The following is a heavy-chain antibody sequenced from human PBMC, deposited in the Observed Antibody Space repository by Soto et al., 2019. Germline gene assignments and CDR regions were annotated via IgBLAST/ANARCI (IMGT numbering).Heavy chain of an antibody. CDR3: AHRPSYCSPGSCYSGFDY. V-gene: IGHV2-5*02. CDR1: GFSLSTSGVG. CDR2: IYWDDDK. J-gene: IGHJ4*02. Sequence: QITLKESGPTLVKPTQTLTLTCTFSGFSLSTSGVGVGWIRQPPGKALEWLALIYWDDDKRYSPSLKSRLTITKDTSKNQVVLTMTNMDPVDTATYYCAHRPSYCSPGSCYSGFDYWGKGTLVTVSS. D-gene: IGHD2-15*01.